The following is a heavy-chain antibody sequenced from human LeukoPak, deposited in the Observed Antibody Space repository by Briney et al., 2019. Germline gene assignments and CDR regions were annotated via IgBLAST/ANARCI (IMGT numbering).Heavy chain of an antibody. V-gene: IGHV3-30*02. Sequence: GGSLRLSCAASGSTFSSYGMHWVRQAPGEGLEWVAFIRYDGSTKYYADSVKGRFTISRDNSKNTLYLQMNSLRAEDTAVYYCATIVSPEFDPWGQGTLVTVSS. CDR2: IRYDGSTK. CDR1: GSTFSSYG. D-gene: IGHD2/OR15-2a*01. J-gene: IGHJ5*02. CDR3: ATIVSPEFDP.